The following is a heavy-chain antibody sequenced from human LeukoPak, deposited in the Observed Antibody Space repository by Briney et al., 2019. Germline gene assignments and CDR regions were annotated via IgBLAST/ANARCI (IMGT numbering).Heavy chain of an antibody. CDR2: INHSGST. J-gene: IGHJ4*02. CDR1: GGSFSGYY. CDR3: ARTSAAAGVY. V-gene: IGHV4-34*01. D-gene: IGHD6-13*01. Sequence: SETLSLTCAVYGGSFSGYYWSWIRQPPGKGLEWIGEINHSGSTNYNPSLKSRVTTSVDTSKNQFSLKLSSVTAADTAVYYCARTSAAAGVYWGQGTLVTVSS.